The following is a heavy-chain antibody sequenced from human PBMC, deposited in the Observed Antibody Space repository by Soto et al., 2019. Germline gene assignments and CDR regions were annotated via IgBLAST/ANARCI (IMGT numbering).Heavy chain of an antibody. D-gene: IGHD3-22*01. V-gene: IGHV1-69*01. Sequence: QVQLVQSGAEVKKPASSVKVSCKASGGTFSSYAISWVRQAPGQGLEWMGGLIPIFGTANYAQKFQGRVRMPADESTSTSYMELSSLRSEDTAVYSCASFSDYYDSSGYYWYFDLWGRGTLVTVSS. CDR2: LIPIFGTA. CDR1: GGTFSSYA. CDR3: ASFSDYYDSSGYYWYFDL. J-gene: IGHJ2*01.